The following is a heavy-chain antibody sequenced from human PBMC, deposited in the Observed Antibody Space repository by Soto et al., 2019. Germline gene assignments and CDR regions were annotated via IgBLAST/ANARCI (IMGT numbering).Heavy chain of an antibody. Sequence: SVKVSCKASGGTFSSYAISWVRQAPGQGLEWMGGIIPIFGTANYAQRFQGRVTITADKSTSTAYMELSSLRSEDTAVYYCARESEDLTSNFDYWGQGTLVTVSS. CDR3: ARESEDLTSNFDY. CDR1: GGTFSSYA. CDR2: IIPIFGTA. V-gene: IGHV1-69*06. J-gene: IGHJ4*02.